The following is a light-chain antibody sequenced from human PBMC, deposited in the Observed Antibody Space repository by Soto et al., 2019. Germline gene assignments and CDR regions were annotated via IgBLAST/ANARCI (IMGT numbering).Light chain of an antibody. J-gene: IGLJ1*01. Sequence: QSALTQPPSASGSPGQSVTISCNGTSSDVGGYNFVSWYQQHPGKAPKLMIYEVTKRPSGVPDRFSGSKSGNTASLTVSGLQAEDEAAYYCSSYAGSNSRYVFGTGTKLTVL. CDR3: SSYAGSNSRYV. CDR1: SSDVGGYNF. V-gene: IGLV2-8*01. CDR2: EVT.